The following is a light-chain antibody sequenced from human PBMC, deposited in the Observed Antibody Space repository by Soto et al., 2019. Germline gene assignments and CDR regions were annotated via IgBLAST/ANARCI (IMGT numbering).Light chain of an antibody. CDR1: SSDAGGYDY. CDR3: ISYASINTYV. CDR2: DVT. Sequence: QSALTQPASVSGSPGQSITISCTGTSSDAGGYDYVSWYQQHPGKAPKLMIYDVTNRPSGVSNRFSGSKSGNTASLTISGLQAEDEADYYCISYASINTYVFGTGTKLTVL. V-gene: IGLV2-14*01. J-gene: IGLJ1*01.